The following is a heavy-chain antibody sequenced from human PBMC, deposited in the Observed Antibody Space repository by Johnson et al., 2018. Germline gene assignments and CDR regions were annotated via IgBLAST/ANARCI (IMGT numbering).Heavy chain of an antibody. CDR2: ISYDGSNK. CDR3: ARADYYDSSGQH. Sequence: QVQLVQSGGGVVQPGRSLRLSCAASGFTFSSYGMHWVRQAPGKGLEWVAVISYDGSNKYYADSVKGRFTISRDNSKNTLYLQMNSLRAEDTAVYYCARADYYDSSGQHWGQGTLVTVSS. CDR1: GFTFSSYG. V-gene: IGHV3-30*03. J-gene: IGHJ1*01. D-gene: IGHD3-22*01.